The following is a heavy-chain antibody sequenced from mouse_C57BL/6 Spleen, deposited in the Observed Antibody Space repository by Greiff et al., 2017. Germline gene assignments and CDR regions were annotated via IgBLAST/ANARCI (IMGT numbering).Heavy chain of an antibody. J-gene: IGHJ2*01. CDR3: ARNRDSNFYFDY. Sequence: VKVVESGPGLVAPSQSLSITCTVSGFSLTSYAISWVRQPPGKGLELLGVIWTGGGTNYNSALKSRLSISKDNSKSQVFLKMNSLQTDDTARYYCARNRDSNFYFDYWGQGTTLTVSS. D-gene: IGHD2-5*01. V-gene: IGHV2-9-1*01. CDR1: GFSLTSYA. CDR2: IWTGGGT.